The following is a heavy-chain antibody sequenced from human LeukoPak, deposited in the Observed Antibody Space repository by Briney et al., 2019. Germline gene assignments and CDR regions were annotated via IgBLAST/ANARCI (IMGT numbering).Heavy chain of an antibody. CDR2: IIPIFGTA. CDR3: ATLEYSSSYDY. CDR1: GGTFSSDA. Sequence: SVKVSCKXSGGTFSSDAISWVRQAPGQGLEWMGRIIPIFGTANYSQKFQGRVTITTDESTSTAYMELSSLRSEDTAVYYCATLEYSSSYDYWGQGTLVTVSS. D-gene: IGHD6-6*01. V-gene: IGHV1-69*05. J-gene: IGHJ4*02.